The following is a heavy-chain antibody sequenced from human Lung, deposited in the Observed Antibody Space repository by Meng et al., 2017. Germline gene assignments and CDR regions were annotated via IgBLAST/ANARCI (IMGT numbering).Heavy chain of an antibody. CDR1: GGSISSSNYY. V-gene: IGHV4-30-4*01. J-gene: IGHJ2*01. CDR3: ARGQKGYFDL. Sequence: HGQLPESGPGLVKPSQTLSLPCTVAGGSISSSNYYWSWIRQPPGKGLEWSGHIYNSGSTYYNPSLKSRITISVDTSKNQFSLKLSSVTAADTAVYYCARGQKGYFDLWGRGTLVTVSS. CDR2: IYNSGST.